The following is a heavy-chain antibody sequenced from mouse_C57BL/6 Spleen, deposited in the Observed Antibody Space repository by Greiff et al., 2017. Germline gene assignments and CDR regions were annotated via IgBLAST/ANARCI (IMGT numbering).Heavy chain of an antibody. CDR2: IDPANGNT. D-gene: IGHD1-1*01. V-gene: IGHV14-3*01. Sequence: VQLQQPGAELVKPGASVKLSCKASGYTFTSYWMHWVKQRPEQGLEWIGRIDPANGNTKYAPKFQGKATITADTSSNTAYLQLSSLASEDTAIYYCARDYGGYWGQGTLVTVSA. CDR3: ARDYGGY. J-gene: IGHJ3*01. CDR1: GYTFTSYW.